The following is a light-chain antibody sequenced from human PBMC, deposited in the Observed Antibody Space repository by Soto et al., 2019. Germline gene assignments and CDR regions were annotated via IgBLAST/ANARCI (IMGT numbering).Light chain of an antibody. J-gene: IGLJ1*01. CDR1: SSDVGGYNY. CDR2: EVS. CDR3: SSYTSSSTQV. Sequence: QSVLTQPASVSGSPGQSITISCTGTSSDVGGYNYVSWYQHHPGKAPKLMIYEVSNRPSGVSNRFSGSKSGNTASLTISGLQAEDEADYYCSSYTSSSTQVFGTGTKLTGL. V-gene: IGLV2-14*01.